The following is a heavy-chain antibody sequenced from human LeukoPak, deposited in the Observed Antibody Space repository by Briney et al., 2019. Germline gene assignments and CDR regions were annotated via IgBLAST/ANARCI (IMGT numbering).Heavy chain of an antibody. Sequence: GESLKISCRGSEYGFARYWIGWVRQMPGKGLEWMGIIYPGDSDTRYRPSFQGQVTFSADRSISTASLQWSSLKASDTATYYCARRSRYCRSTKCSYFDYWGQGTLVIVSS. CDR1: EYGFARYW. CDR3: ARRSRYCRSTKCSYFDY. V-gene: IGHV5-51*01. CDR2: IYPGDSDT. J-gene: IGHJ4*02. D-gene: IGHD2-21*02.